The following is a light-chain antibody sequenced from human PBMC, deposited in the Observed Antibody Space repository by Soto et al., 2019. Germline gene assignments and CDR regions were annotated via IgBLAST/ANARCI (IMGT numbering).Light chain of an antibody. CDR3: QQYGGSPIT. CDR2: GAS. CDR1: QSVTTR. Sequence: IVLTPSLGTVSLSPGERVPLSCRASQSVTTRLAWYQHKPGQAPRLLMSGASSRASGVPVRFSGSGSGTDFTLTISRLEPEDFAPYYCQQYGGSPITFGLGTKVDIK. J-gene: IGKJ1*01. V-gene: IGKV3-20*01.